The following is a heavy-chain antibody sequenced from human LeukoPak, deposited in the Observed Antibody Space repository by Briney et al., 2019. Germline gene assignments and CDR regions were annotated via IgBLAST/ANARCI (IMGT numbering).Heavy chain of an antibody. D-gene: IGHD1-26*01. J-gene: IGHJ4*02. Sequence: PGGSLRLSCAASGFTFSSYAMSWVRQAPGKGLEWVSAISGSGGSTYYADSVKGRFTISRDNSKNTLYLQMNSLRAEDTAVYYCARDRRSIVGATYYFDYWGQGTLVTVSS. CDR2: ISGSGGST. V-gene: IGHV3-23*01. CDR1: GFTFSSYA. CDR3: ARDRRSIVGATYYFDY.